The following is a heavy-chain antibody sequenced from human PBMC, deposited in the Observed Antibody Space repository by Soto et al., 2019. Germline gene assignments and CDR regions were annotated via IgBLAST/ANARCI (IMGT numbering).Heavy chain of an antibody. Sequence: GGSLRLSCAASGLIFSNYKMHWVRQAPGKGLVWVSRINTDGSIIDYADSVKGRFTVSRDNAKNTLYLQMNSLRAEDTAVYYCARRLVATIAYAFDIWGQGTMVTVSS. D-gene: IGHD5-12*01. J-gene: IGHJ3*02. CDR3: ARRLVATIAYAFDI. V-gene: IGHV3-74*01. CDR1: GLIFSNYK. CDR2: INTDGSII.